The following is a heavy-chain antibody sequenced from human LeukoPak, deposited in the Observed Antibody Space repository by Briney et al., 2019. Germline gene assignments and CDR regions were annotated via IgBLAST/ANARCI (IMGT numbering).Heavy chain of an antibody. CDR3: ARLLSVAGRYNWFDP. V-gene: IGHV4-59*08. D-gene: IGHD6-19*01. Sequence: KWIGYVYYSGSTNYNPSLKSLVTISVDTSKNQFSLKLSSVTAADTAVYYCARLLSVAGRYNWFDPWGQGTLVTVSS. CDR2: VYYSGST. J-gene: IGHJ5*02.